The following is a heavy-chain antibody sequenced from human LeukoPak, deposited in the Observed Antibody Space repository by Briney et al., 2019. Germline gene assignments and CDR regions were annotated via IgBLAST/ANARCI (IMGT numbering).Heavy chain of an antibody. CDR2: IYYSGST. D-gene: IGHD3-10*01. V-gene: IGHV4-39*01. CDR3: ASTVLWFGDSIY. Sequence: SETLSLTCTVSGGSISSSSYYWGWIRQPPGKGLEWIGSIYYSGSTYYNPSLKSRVTISVDTSKNQFSLKLSSVTAADTAVYYCASTVLWFGDSIYWGQGTLVTVSS. CDR1: GGSISSSSYY. J-gene: IGHJ4*02.